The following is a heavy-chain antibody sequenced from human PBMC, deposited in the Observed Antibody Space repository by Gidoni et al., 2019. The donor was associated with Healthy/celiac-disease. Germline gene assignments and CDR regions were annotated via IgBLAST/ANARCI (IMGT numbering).Heavy chain of an antibody. CDR2: ISSSSSTI. J-gene: IGHJ4*02. D-gene: IGHD5-12*01. CDR3: ARDDGWLPIDY. Sequence: EVQLVESGGGLVQPGGSLRLSCASSGFTFSSYSMNCVRQAPGKGLEWVSYISSSSSTIYYADSVKGRFTISRDNAKNSLYLQMNSLRAEDTAVYYCARDDGWLPIDYWGQGTLVTVSS. CDR1: GFTFSSYS. V-gene: IGHV3-48*01.